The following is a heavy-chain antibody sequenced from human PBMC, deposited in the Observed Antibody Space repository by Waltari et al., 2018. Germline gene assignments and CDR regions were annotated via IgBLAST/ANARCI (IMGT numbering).Heavy chain of an antibody. Sequence: QVQLVQSGAEVKKPGASVKVSCKSSGFTFNGYYIHWVRQAPGQGLEWMGWVPPNRGGTKYAQKFQGRVAMTRDTSISTAYMELTRLTSEDTAVYYCARERGSSSQFDPWGQGTLVTVSS. CDR3: ARERGSSSQFDP. CDR1: GFTFNGYY. V-gene: IGHV1-2*02. J-gene: IGHJ5*02. CDR2: VPPNRGGT. D-gene: IGHD6-13*01.